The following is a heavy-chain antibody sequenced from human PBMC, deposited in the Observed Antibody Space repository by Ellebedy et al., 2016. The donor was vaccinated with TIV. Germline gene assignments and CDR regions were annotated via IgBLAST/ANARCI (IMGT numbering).Heavy chain of an antibody. D-gene: IGHD2-21*01. V-gene: IGHV1-8*01. CDR2: INANSSYS. Sequence: ASVKVSCXASGYNFTTYDINWVRQAAGQGLEWMGWINANSSYSGYAQKFRGRVTMTRNTSLNTAYMELSSLTSEDTAVYFCARGQPNGHLFPIDYWGQGTLITVAS. CDR1: GYNFTTYD. CDR3: ARGQPNGHLFPIDY. J-gene: IGHJ4*02.